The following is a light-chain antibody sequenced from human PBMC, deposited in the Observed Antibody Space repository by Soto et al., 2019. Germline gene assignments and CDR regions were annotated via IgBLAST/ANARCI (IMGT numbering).Light chain of an antibody. Sequence: DIQMTQSPSTLSASVGDRVTITCRASQSISSWLAWYQQKPGKAPKLLIYKASSLESGVPSRLSGSGSGKEFTLTISSLQPDDFATYYCQQYNSYPLTFGGGTKVEIK. CDR1: QSISSW. J-gene: IGKJ4*01. CDR2: KAS. V-gene: IGKV1-5*03. CDR3: QQYNSYPLT.